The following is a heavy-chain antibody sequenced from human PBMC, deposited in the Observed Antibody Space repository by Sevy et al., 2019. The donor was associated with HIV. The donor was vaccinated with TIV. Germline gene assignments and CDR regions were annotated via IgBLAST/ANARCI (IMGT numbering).Heavy chain of an antibody. CDR1: GFRFSDFY. CDR3: VRDRRDGYCSRAHCDKRLDY. V-gene: IGHV3-11*01. D-gene: IGHD2-8*02. J-gene: IGHJ4*02. Sequence: GGYLRLSCAASGFRFSDFYMSWVRRAPGKGLEWVSYIDVSGYSINYADSVKGRFTVSRDNAKNSLHLHMNSLRAEDTAVSYRVRDRRDGYCSRAHCDKRLDYWGQGAVVTVSS. CDR2: IDVSGYSI.